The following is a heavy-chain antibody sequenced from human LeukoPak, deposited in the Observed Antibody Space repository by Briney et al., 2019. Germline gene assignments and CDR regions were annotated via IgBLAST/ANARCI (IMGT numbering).Heavy chain of an antibody. J-gene: IGHJ4*02. CDR3: AREGSSRAFGY. CDR1: GFTFSRYN. D-gene: IGHD6-13*01. Sequence: GGSLRLSCAASGFTFSRYNMNWVRQAPGKGLEWVAFVRFDVSDEFYADSVKGRFTISRDNSKNTLYLQMNSLRAEDTAVYYCAREGSSRAFGYWGQGTLVTVSS. CDR2: VRFDVSDE. V-gene: IGHV3-30*02.